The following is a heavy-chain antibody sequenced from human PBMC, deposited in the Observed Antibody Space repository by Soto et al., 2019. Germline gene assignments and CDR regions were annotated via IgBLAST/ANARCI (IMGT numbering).Heavy chain of an antibody. CDR1: GFTFSSYA. D-gene: IGHD3-22*01. CDR2: ISGSGGST. J-gene: IGHJ1*01. Sequence: GGSLRLSCAASGFTFSSYAMSWVRQAPGKGLEWVSAISGSGGSTYYADSVKGRFTISRDNSKNTLYLQMNSLRAEDTAVYYCAKADYYDSSGYYAEYFQHWGQGTLVTVSS. CDR3: AKADYYDSSGYYAEYFQH. V-gene: IGHV3-23*01.